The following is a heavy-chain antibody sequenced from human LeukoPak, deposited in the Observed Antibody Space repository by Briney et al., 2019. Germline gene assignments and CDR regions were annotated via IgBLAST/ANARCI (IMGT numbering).Heavy chain of an antibody. J-gene: IGHJ6*03. D-gene: IGHD2-15*01. CDR2: ISSSSSTI. CDR3: ARVLRYCSGGNCYSGGLGYMDV. CDR1: GFTFSSYN. Sequence: GGSLRLSCAASGFTFSSYNMNWVRQAPGKGLEWVSYISSSSSTIYYADSVKGRFTISRDKAKNSLYLQMNSLRAEDTAVYYCARVLRYCSGGNCYSGGLGYMDVWGKGTTVTISS. V-gene: IGHV3-48*01.